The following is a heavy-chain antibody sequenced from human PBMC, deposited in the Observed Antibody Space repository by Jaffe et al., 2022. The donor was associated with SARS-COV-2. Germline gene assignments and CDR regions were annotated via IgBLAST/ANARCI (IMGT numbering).Heavy chain of an antibody. V-gene: IGHV3-74*01. J-gene: IGHJ4*02. CDR2: IYTDGSST. D-gene: IGHD3-22*01. Sequence: EVQLVESGGGLVQPGGSLRLSCAASGFTFSAYRMHWVRQAPGKGLVWVSHIYTDGSSTNYADSVKGRFTISRDNAENTLYLQVNSLTAEDTAVYYCARGRGTSGYYYDYWGQGTLVTVSS. CDR1: GFTFSAYR. CDR3: ARGRGTSGYYYDY.